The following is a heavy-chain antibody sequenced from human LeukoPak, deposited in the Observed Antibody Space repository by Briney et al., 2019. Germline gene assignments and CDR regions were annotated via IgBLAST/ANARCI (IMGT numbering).Heavy chain of an antibody. CDR2: INPNSGGT. V-gene: IGHV1-2*02. CDR1: GYTFTGYY. J-gene: IGHJ3*02. Sequence: GASVKVSCKASGYTFTGYYMHWVRQAPGQGLEWMGWINPNSGGTNYAQKFQGRVTMTRDTSISIAYMELSRLRSDDTAGYYCARGLRYYDRGGFDIWGQGTMVTVSS. D-gene: IGHD3-22*01. CDR3: ARGLRYYDRGGFDI.